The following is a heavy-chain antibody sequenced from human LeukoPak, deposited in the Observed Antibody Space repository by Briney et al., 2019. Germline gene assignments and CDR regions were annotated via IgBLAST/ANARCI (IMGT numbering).Heavy chain of an antibody. CDR3: ARYSSSTGGASYYLDY. D-gene: IGHD6-6*01. Sequence: GGSLRLSCTASGFTLRDYWMHWVRQVPGKRLVWVSRISGDGSVTNYADSVQGRFTISRDNAKNTLYLQIDSLRSEDTAVYYCARYSSSTGGASYYLDYWGHGTLVTVSS. CDR2: ISGDGSVT. J-gene: IGHJ4*01. CDR1: GFTLRDYW. V-gene: IGHV3-74*01.